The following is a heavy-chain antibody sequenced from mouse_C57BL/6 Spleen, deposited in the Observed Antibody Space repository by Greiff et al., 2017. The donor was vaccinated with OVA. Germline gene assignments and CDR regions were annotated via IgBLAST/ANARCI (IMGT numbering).Heavy chain of an antibody. CDR2: ISDGGSYT. CDR1: GFTFSSYA. Sequence: EVMLVESGGGLVKPGGSLKLSCAASGFTFSSYAMSWVRQTPEKRLEWVATISDGGSYTYYPDNVKGRFTISRDNAKNNLYLQMSHLKSEDTAMYYCVRDEGKGWFAYWGQGTLVTVSA. J-gene: IGHJ3*01. V-gene: IGHV5-4*01. CDR3: VRDEGKGWFAY.